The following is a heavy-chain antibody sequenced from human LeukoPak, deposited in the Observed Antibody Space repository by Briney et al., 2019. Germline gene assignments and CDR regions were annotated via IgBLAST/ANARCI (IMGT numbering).Heavy chain of an antibody. V-gene: IGHV4-59*01. CDR2: IYYSGST. CDR1: GFTFSSYW. J-gene: IGHJ6*02. D-gene: IGHD6-19*01. Sequence: PGGSLRLSCAASGFTFSSYWMSWIRQPPGKGLEWIGYIYYSGSTNYNPSLKSRVTISVDTSKNQFSLKLSSVTAADTAVYYCARGYSSGWSDYYYYGMDVWGQGTTVTVSS. CDR3: ARGYSSGWSDYYYYGMDV.